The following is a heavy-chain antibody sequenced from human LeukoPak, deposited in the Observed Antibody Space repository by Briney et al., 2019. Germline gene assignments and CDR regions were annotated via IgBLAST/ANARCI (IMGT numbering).Heavy chain of an antibody. CDR1: EFTFSGYS. D-gene: IGHD3-16*01. V-gene: IGHV3-23*01. J-gene: IGHJ4*02. Sequence: GGSLRLSCAASEFTFSGYSMNWVRQAPGKGLEWVSGMSGSGGNTYYADFVKGRFTISRDNSKNTLYLQMGTLTAEDTAIYFCAKDSLPSYGGYFDFWGQGTLVTVSS. CDR2: MSGSGGNT. CDR3: AKDSLPSYGGYFDF.